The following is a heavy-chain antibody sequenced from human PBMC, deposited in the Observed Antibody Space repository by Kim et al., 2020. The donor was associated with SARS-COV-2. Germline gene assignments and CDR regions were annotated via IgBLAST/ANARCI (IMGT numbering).Heavy chain of an antibody. CDR2: ISGDGGST. D-gene: IGHD2-2*01. J-gene: IGHJ6*02. CDR1: GFTFDDYA. V-gene: IGHV3-43*02. CDR3: AKDLWATMPDGMDV. Sequence: GGSLRLSCAASGFTFDDYAMHWVRQAPGKGLEWVSLISGDGGSTYYADSVKGRFTISRDNSKNTLYLQMNSLRTEDTALYYCAKDLWATMPDGMDVWGHGTTVTLS.